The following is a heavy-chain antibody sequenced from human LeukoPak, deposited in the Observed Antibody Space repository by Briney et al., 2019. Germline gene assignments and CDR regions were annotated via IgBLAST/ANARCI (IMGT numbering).Heavy chain of an antibody. D-gene: IGHD3-22*01. CDR2: IIPIFGTA. Sequence: ASVKVSCKASGGTFSSYAISWVRQAPGQGLEWMGGIIPIFGTANYAQKFQGRVTITTDESTSTAYMELSSLRSEDTAVYYCAREWSYYYDSSGYYNWFDPWGQEPWSPSPQ. J-gene: IGHJ5*02. V-gene: IGHV1-69*05. CDR1: GGTFSSYA. CDR3: AREWSYYYDSSGYYNWFDP.